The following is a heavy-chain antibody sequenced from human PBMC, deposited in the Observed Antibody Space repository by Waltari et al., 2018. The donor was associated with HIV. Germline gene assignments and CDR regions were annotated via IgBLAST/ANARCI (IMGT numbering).Heavy chain of an antibody. D-gene: IGHD2-15*01. CDR2: IIPVLRMT. V-gene: IGHV1-69*04. CDR1: RGTFNTCA. CDR3: ARVPTSTVVARYFDA. J-gene: IGHJ4*02. Sequence: QVQLVQSGTEVKKPGSSVKLSCKTSRGTFNTCAINWVRQAPGQGLEWVGRIIPVLRMTNYAQRFQGRVTITADESTSSVYLELRSLRSDDTAVYYCARVPTSTVVARYFDAWGQGALVTVSS.